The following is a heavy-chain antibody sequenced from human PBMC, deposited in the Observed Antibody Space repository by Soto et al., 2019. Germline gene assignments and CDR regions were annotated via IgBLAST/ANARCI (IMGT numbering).Heavy chain of an antibody. CDR3: AKTFRDYYGSGSYYP. D-gene: IGHD3-10*01. CDR1: GFTFSNYV. V-gene: IGHV3-33*06. Sequence: QVQLVESGGGVVQPGGSLRLSCAASGFTFSNYVMHWVRQAPGKGLEWVALIWEDGCNKNYADSVKGRFTISRDNSENTLYLQMSSLRAEDTALYYCAKTFRDYYGSGSYYPWGQGTLVTVSS. J-gene: IGHJ5*02. CDR2: IWEDGCNK.